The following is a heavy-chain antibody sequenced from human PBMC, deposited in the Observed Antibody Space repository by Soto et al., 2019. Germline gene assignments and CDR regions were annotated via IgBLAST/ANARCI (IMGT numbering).Heavy chain of an antibody. J-gene: IGHJ4*02. D-gene: IGHD2-2*01. Sequence: SLRLSCVASGFVFSDYAMSWVRQAPGKGLEWVSAISAGGSDTYYADSVKGRFTVSRVNSESTLYLQMNTLRAEDTAIYYCASVPTWCGSSSCYTEGFDSWGQGTLVTVSS. CDR1: GFVFSDYA. CDR3: ASVPTWCGSSSCYTEGFDS. V-gene: IGHV3-23*01. CDR2: ISAGGSDT.